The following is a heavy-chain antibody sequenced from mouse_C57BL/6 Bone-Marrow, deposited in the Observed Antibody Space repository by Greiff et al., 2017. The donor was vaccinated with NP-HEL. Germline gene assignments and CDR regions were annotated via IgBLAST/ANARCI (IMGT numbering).Heavy chain of an antibody. J-gene: IGHJ3*01. CDR2: IWRGGSK. CDR1: GFSLTSYG. V-gene: IGHV2-5*01. CDR3: DKSLLITSVGGAWLAY. D-gene: IGHD1-1*01. Sequence: VQLQESGPGLVQPSQSLSITCTVSGFSLTSYGVHWVRQSPGKGLEWLGVIWRGGSKAYNVAFMSRPSITKDNSKSQVFCKMNSLQAVDTAIYYWDKSLLITSVGGAWLAYWGQGTLVTVSA.